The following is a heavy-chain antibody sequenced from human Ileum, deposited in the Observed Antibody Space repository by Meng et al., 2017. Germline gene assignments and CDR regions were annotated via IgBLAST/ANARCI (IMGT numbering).Heavy chain of an antibody. CDR3: TAEDPRYYFDY. Sequence: EVQLVESGGGLVKPGGSLRLSCAASGFTFSNAWLSWVRQAPGKGLEWIARIRRKTDATTTDYVAPVKGRFTISRDDSENTLFLQMNSLKTEDTAVYYCTAEDPRYYFDYWGQGTLVTVSS. CDR1: GFTFSNAW. J-gene: IGHJ4*02. CDR2: IRRKTDATTT. V-gene: IGHV3-15*01.